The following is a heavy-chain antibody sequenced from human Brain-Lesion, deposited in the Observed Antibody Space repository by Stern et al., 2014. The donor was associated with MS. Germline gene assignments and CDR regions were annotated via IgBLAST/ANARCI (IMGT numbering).Heavy chain of an antibody. J-gene: IGHJ6*02. CDR2: INPNTGGA. CDR1: GYIFTGYY. CDR3: ARDQRGITIFGVVTDYYYLGMDV. D-gene: IGHD3-3*01. Sequence: QLVQPGAEVKKPGASVKVSCKTSGYIFTGYYIHWVRQAPGQGLEWMAWINPNTGGATYEKKFQGRVTLSRETAISTAYLEQCSLTSDDTAVYYCARDQRGITIFGVVTDYYYLGMDVWGQGTTVTVSS. V-gene: IGHV1-2*02.